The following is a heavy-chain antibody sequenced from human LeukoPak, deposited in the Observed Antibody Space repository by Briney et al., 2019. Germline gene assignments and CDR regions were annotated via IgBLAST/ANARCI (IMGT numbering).Heavy chain of an antibody. V-gene: IGHV1-2*02. Sequence: ASVKVSCKASGYTFTGYYMHWVRQAPGQGLEWMGWINPNSGGTNYAQKFQGRVTMTRDTSISTAYMELSRLRSDDTAVYYCARDKSGSISRRMGAFDIWGQGTMVTVSS. CDR1: GYTFTGYY. CDR3: ARDKSGSISRRMGAFDI. D-gene: IGHD3-3*01. CDR2: INPNSGGT. J-gene: IGHJ3*02.